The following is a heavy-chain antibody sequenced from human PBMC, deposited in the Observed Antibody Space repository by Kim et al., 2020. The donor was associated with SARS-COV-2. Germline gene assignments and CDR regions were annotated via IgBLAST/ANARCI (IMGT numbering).Heavy chain of an antibody. V-gene: IGHV4-34*13. D-gene: IGHD6-6*01. Sequence: SLKSRVTISVDTSKNQFSLKLSSVTAADTAVYYCASSSEYSSSPIRQGFYWGQGTLVTVSS. J-gene: IGHJ4*02. CDR3: ASSSEYSSSPIRQGFY.